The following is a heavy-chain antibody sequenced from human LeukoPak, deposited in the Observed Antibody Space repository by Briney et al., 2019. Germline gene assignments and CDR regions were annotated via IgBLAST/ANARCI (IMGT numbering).Heavy chain of an antibody. CDR2: MNGEGTTI. J-gene: IGHJ4*02. CDR3: ATARNFRFEY. V-gene: IGHV3-74*01. Sequence: GGSLRLSRATSGLTFRTTWMHWVRQAPGKGLMWVSRMNGEGTTIDYADSVKGRFTVSRDYAKNTLFLQMNNLRTEDTALYFCATARNFRFEYWGQGSLVIVSA. CDR1: GLTFRTTW. D-gene: IGHD1-7*01.